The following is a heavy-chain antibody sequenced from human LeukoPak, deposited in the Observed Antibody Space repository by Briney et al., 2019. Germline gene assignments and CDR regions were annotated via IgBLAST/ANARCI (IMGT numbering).Heavy chain of an antibody. J-gene: IGHJ4*02. CDR3: LRALALTVGNWYFDN. D-gene: IGHD1-1*01. Sequence: GRSLRLSCTTSGFTFGDYPMSWVRQAPGKGLQWLTFITTKAYGETAEYAASVKGRFTISRDDSNGVAYLQMSSLKVDDSGIYYCLRALALTVGNWYFDNSGQGTLVTVSS. V-gene: IGHV3-49*04. CDR1: GFTFGDYP. CDR2: ITTKAYGETA.